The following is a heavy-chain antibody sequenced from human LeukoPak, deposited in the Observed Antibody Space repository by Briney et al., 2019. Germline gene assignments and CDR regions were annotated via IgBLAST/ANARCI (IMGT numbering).Heavy chain of an antibody. D-gene: IGHD3-10*01. CDR1: GYTFTNYD. J-gene: IGHJ5*02. V-gene: IGHV1-8*03. Sequence: WASVKVSCKASGYTFTNYDVNWVRQATGQGLEWMGWMNPKSNNRGYAQKFQGRVIITTDTSINTAYMELSSLTSEDTAVYYCTRGLKGNYYSGSGTYRWFAPWGQGTLVTVSS. CDR2: MNPKSNNR. CDR3: TRGLKGNYYSGSGTYRWFAP.